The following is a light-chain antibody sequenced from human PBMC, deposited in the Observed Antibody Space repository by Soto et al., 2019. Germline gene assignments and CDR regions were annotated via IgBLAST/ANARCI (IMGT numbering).Light chain of an antibody. CDR3: SSFKGTNSFV. V-gene: IGLV1-40*01. Sequence: QSVLTQPPSVSGAPGQRVTISCTGTSSNIGAGYDVHWYQQLPGTAPKLLINANSNRPSGVPDRFSGSKSGTSASLAITGLRAEDEADYYCSSFKGTNSFVFGTGTKVTVL. J-gene: IGLJ1*01. CDR2: ANS. CDR1: SSNIGAGYD.